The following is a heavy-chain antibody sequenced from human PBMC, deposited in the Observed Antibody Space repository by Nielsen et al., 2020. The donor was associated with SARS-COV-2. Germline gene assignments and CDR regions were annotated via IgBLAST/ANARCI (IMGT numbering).Heavy chain of an antibody. D-gene: IGHD4-11*01. CDR2: IYYSGST. V-gene: IGHV4-59*01. Sequence: GSLRLSCTVSGGSISSYYWSWIRQPPGKGLEWIGYIYYSGSTNYNPSLESRVTISVDTSKNQFSLKLSSVTAADTAVYYCARDLRGSNLYYFDYWGQGTLVTVSS. J-gene: IGHJ4*02. CDR3: ARDLRGSNLYYFDY. CDR1: GGSISSYY.